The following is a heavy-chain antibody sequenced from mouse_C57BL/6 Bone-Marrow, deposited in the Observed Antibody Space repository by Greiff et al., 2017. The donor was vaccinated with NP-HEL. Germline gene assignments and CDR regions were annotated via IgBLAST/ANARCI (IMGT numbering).Heavy chain of an antibody. D-gene: IGHD2-5*01. CDR3: ASGYLSNGGYFDV. CDR1: GYTFTSYW. Sequence: QVQLQQPGAELVRPGTSVKLSCKASGYTFTSYWMHWVKQRPGQGLEWIGVIDPSDSYTNYNQKFKGKATLTVDTSSSTAYMQLSSLTSEDSAVYYCASGYLSNGGYFDVWGTGKTVTVTA. J-gene: IGHJ1*03. CDR2: IDPSDSYT. V-gene: IGHV1-59*01.